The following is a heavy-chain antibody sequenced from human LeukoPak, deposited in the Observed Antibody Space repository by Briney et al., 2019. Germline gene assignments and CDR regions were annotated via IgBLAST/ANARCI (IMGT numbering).Heavy chain of an antibody. Sequence: PGGSLRLSCAASGFTFSSYSINWVRQAPGKGLECVSYISSSTSTTYYADSVKGRFAISRDNAKNSLYLQMNSLRAEDTAVYYCARARAGTYYPYYFDYWGQGTLVTVSS. J-gene: IGHJ4*02. V-gene: IGHV3-48*01. CDR2: ISSSTSTT. CDR1: GFTFSSYS. CDR3: ARARAGTYYPYYFDY. D-gene: IGHD1-26*01.